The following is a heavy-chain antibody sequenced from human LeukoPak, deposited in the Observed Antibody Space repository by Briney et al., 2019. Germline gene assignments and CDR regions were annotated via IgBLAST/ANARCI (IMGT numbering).Heavy chain of an antibody. V-gene: IGHV3-11*01. Sequence: PGGSLRLSCAASGFTFSDYYMSWIRHAPGKGMEWVSYISSSGSTIYYADSVKGRFTISRDNAKNSLYLQMNSLRAEDTAVYYCARDREGGDDFWSGYYIDYWGQGTLVTVSS. D-gene: IGHD3-3*01. CDR2: ISSSGSTI. CDR1: GFTFSDYY. J-gene: IGHJ4*02. CDR3: ARDREGGDDFWSGYYIDY.